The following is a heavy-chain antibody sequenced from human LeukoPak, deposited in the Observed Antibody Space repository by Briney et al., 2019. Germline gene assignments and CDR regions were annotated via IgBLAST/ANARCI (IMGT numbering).Heavy chain of an antibody. J-gene: IGHJ4*02. D-gene: IGHD3-16*01. CDR3: ARGGETASTGWAMIDY. CDR1: GFTFNTHT. CDR2: ISNDGDTK. V-gene: IGHV3-30-3*01. Sequence: GGSLRLSCAASGFTFNTHTMHWVRQAPGKGLEWVAVISNDGDTKFYADSVKGRFTISRDNSKNSLYLQVNRVRPEDTALFYCARGGETASTGWAMIDYWGQGSLATVSS.